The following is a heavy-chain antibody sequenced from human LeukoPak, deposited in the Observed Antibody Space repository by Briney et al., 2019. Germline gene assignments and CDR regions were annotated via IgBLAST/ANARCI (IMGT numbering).Heavy chain of an antibody. D-gene: IGHD6-13*01. J-gene: IGHJ1*01. CDR1: GGSISSSSYY. CDR3: ARQTASSWYVTQH. V-gene: IGHV4-39*01. CDR2: IYYSGST. Sequence: PSETLSLTCTVSGGSISSSSYYWGWIRQPPGKGLEWIGSIYYSGSTYYNPSLKSRVTISVDTSKNQFSLKLSSVTAADTAVYYCARQTASSWYVTQHWGQGTLVTVSS.